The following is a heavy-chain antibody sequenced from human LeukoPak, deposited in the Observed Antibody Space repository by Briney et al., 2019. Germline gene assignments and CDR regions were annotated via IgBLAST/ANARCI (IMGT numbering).Heavy chain of an antibody. CDR2: ISSSSSTI. J-gene: IGHJ4*02. D-gene: IGHD3-22*01. Sequence: GGSLRLSCAASGFTFSSYSMNWVRQAPGKGLEWVSYISSSSSTIYYADSVKGRFTISRDNAKNSLYLQMNSLRAEDTAVYYCARVILWSDDSSGKDDYWGQGTLVTVSS. CDR1: GFTFSSYS. CDR3: ARVILWSDDSSGKDDY. V-gene: IGHV3-48*04.